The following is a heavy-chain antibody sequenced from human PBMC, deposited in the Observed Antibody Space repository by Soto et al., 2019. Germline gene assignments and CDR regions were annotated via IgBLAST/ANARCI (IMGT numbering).Heavy chain of an antibody. CDR1: GFTFSSYA. CDR2: ISYDGSNK. J-gene: IGHJ4*02. CDR3: ARGYDFWSGYSYYFDD. V-gene: IGHV3-30-3*01. Sequence: SLRLSCAASGFTFSSYAMHWVRQAPGKGMEWVAVISYDGSNKYYADSVKGRFTISRDNSKNTLYLQMNSLRAEDTAVYYCARGYDFWSGYSYYFDDWGQGTLVTVSS. D-gene: IGHD3-3*01.